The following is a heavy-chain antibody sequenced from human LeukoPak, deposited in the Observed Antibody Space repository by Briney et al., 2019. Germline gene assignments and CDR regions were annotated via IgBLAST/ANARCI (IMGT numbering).Heavy chain of an antibody. CDR2: MNPNSGNT. D-gene: IGHD5-12*01. J-gene: IGHJ4*02. Sequence: ASVKVSCKASGYTFTSYDINWVRQATGQGLEWMGWMNPNSGNTGYAQKFQGRVTITRNTSISTAYMELSSLRSEDTAVYYCARHPNSGPEADYWGQGTLVTVSS. CDR1: GYTFTSYD. V-gene: IGHV1-8*03. CDR3: ARHPNSGPEADY.